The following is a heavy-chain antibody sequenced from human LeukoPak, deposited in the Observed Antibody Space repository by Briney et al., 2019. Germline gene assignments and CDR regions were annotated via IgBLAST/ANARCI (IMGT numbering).Heavy chain of an antibody. CDR2: INPNSGGT. D-gene: IGHD6-13*01. Sequence: ASVKVSCKASGYTFTGYYMHWVRQAPGQGLEWMGWINPNSGGTNYAQKFQGRVTMTRDTSISTAYMELSRLRSDDTAVYYCARVTGYSSSWYPFNYWGQGTLVTVSS. V-gene: IGHV1-2*02. J-gene: IGHJ4*02. CDR3: ARVTGYSSSWYPFNY. CDR1: GYTFTGYY.